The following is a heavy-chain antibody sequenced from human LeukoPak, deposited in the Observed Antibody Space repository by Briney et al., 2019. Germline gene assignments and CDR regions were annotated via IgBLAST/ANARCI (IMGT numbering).Heavy chain of an antibody. CDR2: IYSGGSP. V-gene: IGHV3-53*01. J-gene: IGHJ4*02. Sequence: GGSLRLSCAAFGFTVSSNDMSWVRQAPGKGLEWVSVIYSGGSPYYADSVKGRFTISRDNSKNTLYLQMNSLRAEDTAVYYCARVVEHDYSDYYLDYWGQGTLVTVSS. CDR1: GFTVSSND. D-gene: IGHD4-11*01. CDR3: ARVVEHDYSDYYLDY.